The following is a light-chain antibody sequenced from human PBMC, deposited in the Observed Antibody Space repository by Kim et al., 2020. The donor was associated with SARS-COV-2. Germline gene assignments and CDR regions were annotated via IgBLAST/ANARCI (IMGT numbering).Light chain of an antibody. Sequence: QSVLTQPASVSGSPGQSITISCSGTSSDVGGYNYVSWYQQYPGKAPKLMIYDVTSRPSGVSSRFSGSKSGNTASLTISGLQAEDEADYYCSSYTSSSTPLFGGGTQLTVL. CDR1: SSDVGGYNY. CDR2: DVT. V-gene: IGLV2-14*03. CDR3: SSYTSSSTPL. J-gene: IGLJ2*01.